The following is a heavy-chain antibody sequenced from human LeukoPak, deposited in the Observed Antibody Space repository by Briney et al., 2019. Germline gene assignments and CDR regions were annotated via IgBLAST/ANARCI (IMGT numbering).Heavy chain of an antibody. Sequence: PGGSLRLSCKASGYSFTNCWIGWVRQMPGKGLEWMGIIYAGDSDTRYSPSFQGQVTISADKSISTAHLQWTSLKASDTAIYYCARSDGTYFDYWGQGALVTVSS. CDR2: IYAGDSDT. CDR3: ARSDGTYFDY. J-gene: IGHJ4*02. D-gene: IGHD1-26*01. CDR1: GYSFTNCW. V-gene: IGHV5-51*01.